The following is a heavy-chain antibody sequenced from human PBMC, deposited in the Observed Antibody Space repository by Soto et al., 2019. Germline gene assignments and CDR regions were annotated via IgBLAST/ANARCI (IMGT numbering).Heavy chain of an antibody. D-gene: IGHD3-16*01. CDR1: GFVFSDFQ. CDR3: ARDNLAFQGAFDL. V-gene: IGHV3-21*01. Sequence: GGSLRLSCAASGFVFSDFQFNWVRQAPGGGLEWLSSITGTSAFTEYAESIEGRFTISRDNPNKLLFLHMDNLRPEDAAVYYCARDNLAFQGAFDLWGQGTLVTVSS. J-gene: IGHJ4*02. CDR2: ITGTSAFT.